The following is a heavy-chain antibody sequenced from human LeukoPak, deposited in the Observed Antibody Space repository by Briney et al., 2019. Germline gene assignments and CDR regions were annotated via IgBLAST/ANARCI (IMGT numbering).Heavy chain of an antibody. CDR1: GYTLTELS. V-gene: IGHV1-24*01. Sequence: GASVKVSCKVSGYTLTELSMHWVRQAPGKGLEWMGGFDPEDGETIYAQKFQGRVTMTEDTSTDTAYMELSSLRSEDTAVYYCATEPPKRGVVVVAATRNWFDPWGQGTLVTVSS. J-gene: IGHJ5*02. D-gene: IGHD2-15*01. CDR2: FDPEDGET. CDR3: ATEPPKRGVVVVAATRNWFDP.